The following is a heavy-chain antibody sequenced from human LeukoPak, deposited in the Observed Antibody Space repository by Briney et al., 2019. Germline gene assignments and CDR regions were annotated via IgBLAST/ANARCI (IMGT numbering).Heavy chain of an antibody. J-gene: IGHJ1*01. CDR3: ARAYDSSGYWPEYFHY. V-gene: IGHV3-53*04. CDR2: IYGGGST. D-gene: IGHD3-22*01. CDR1: GFTFSSYA. Sequence: GGSLRLSCAASGFTFSSYAMSWVRQAPGKGLEWVSIIYGGGSTYYADSVNGRFTISRHNSKNTLFLQMNSLRTEDTAVYYCARAYDSSGYWPEYFHYWGQGTLVTVSS.